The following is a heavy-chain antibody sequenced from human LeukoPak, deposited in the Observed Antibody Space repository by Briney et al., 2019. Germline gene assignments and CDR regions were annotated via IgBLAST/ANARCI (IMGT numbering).Heavy chain of an antibody. Sequence: SQTLSLTCTVSGGSISSGDYYWSWIRQPPGKGLEWIGYIYHSGSTYYNPSLKSRVTISVDRSKNQFSLKLSSVTAADTAVYYCARTTVETSFDPWGQGTLVTVSS. CDR1: GGSISSGDYY. V-gene: IGHV4-30-2*01. CDR2: IYHSGST. CDR3: ARTTVETSFDP. D-gene: IGHD4-23*01. J-gene: IGHJ5*02.